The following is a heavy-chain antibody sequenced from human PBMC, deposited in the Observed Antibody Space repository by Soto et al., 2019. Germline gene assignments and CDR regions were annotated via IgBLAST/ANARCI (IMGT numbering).Heavy chain of an antibody. D-gene: IGHD3-10*01. CDR2: ISSSSSTI. J-gene: IGHJ5*02. CDR1: GFTFSSYS. Sequence: EVQLVESGGGLVQPGGSLRLSCAASGFTFSSYSMNWVRQAPGKGLEWVSYISSSSSTIYYADSVKGRFTISRDNAKNSLYLQMNSLRDEDTAVYYCAREGTRGGFLNWFDPWGQGTLVTVSP. V-gene: IGHV3-48*02. CDR3: AREGTRGGFLNWFDP.